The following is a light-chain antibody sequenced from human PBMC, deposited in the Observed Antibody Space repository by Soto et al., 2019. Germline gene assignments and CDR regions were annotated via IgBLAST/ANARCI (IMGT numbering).Light chain of an antibody. V-gene: IGKV3-20*01. CDR1: QSITSNY. CDR3: QHYGSSPFT. Sequence: EFVLTQSPGTLSLSPAERATLSCRASQSITSNYLAWYQQKPGQAPRPLIYGISSRAVGVPDRFSGSGSGTDFTLTIGRLEPEDFAVYYCQHYGSSPFTFGPGTKVDI. CDR2: GIS. J-gene: IGKJ3*01.